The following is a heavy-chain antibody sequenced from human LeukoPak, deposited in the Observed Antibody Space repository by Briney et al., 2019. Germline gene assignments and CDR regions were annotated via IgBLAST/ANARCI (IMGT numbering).Heavy chain of an antibody. V-gene: IGHV5-51*01. CDR1: GYSFTSYW. CDR3: ARHKPLPYCSGGSCYPNAFDI. Sequence: GESLKISCKGSGYSFTSYWIGWVRQMPGEGLEWMGIIYPGDSDTRYSPSFQGQVTTSADKSISTAYLQWSSLKASDTAMYYCARHKPLPYCSGGSCYPNAFDIWGQGTMVTVSS. J-gene: IGHJ3*02. D-gene: IGHD2-15*01. CDR2: IYPGDSDT.